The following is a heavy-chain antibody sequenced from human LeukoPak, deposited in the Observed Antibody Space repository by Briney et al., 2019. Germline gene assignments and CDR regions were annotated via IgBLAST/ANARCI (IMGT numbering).Heavy chain of an antibody. V-gene: IGHV4-61*02. D-gene: IGHD6-13*01. CDR1: GGSISSGSYY. J-gene: IGHJ4*02. Sequence: SETLSLTCTVSGGSISSGSYYWSWIRQPAGKGLEWIGRIYTSGSTNYNPSLKSRVTISVDTSKNQFSLKLSSVTAADTAVYYCARGESVFGYSSSWYRVGSFDYWGQGTLVTVSS. CDR2: IYTSGST. CDR3: ARGESVFGYSSSWYRVGSFDY.